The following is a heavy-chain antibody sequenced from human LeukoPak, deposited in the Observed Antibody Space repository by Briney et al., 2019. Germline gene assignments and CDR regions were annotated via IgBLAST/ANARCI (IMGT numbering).Heavy chain of an antibody. CDR1: GYTFTSYD. Sequence: ASVKVSCKASGYTFTSYDINWVRQATGQGLEWMEWMNPNSGNTGYAQKFQGRVTMTRNTSISTAYMELSSLRSEDTAVYYCARGPLGRAAAGPNDWGQGTLVTVSS. CDR2: MNPNSGNT. D-gene: IGHD6-13*01. V-gene: IGHV1-8*01. CDR3: ARGPLGRAAAGPND. J-gene: IGHJ4*02.